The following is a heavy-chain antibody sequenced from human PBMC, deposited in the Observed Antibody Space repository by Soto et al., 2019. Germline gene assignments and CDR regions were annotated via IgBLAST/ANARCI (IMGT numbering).Heavy chain of an antibody. CDR1: GFSLSTSGVG. V-gene: IGHV2-5*02. J-gene: IGHJ4*02. CDR2: LYWDDDK. CDR3: AHSSLGGYYDILTGSSHTFDY. Sequence: QITLKESGPTLVKPTQTLTLTCTFSGFSLSTSGVGVGWIRQPPGKALEWLALLYWDDDKRYSPSLKSRLTITKDTSKNQVVLTMTNMDPVDTATYYCAHSSLGGYYDILTGSSHTFDYWGPGTLVTVSA. D-gene: IGHD3-9*01.